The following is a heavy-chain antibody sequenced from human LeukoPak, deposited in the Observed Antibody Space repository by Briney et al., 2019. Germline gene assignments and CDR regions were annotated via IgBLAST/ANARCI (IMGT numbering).Heavy chain of an antibody. J-gene: IGHJ3*02. CDR1: GGSISSSTYY. CDR3: ATPYSGGYHGLDI. CDR2: IYYSGST. V-gene: IGHV4-39*01. Sequence: SETLSLTCTVSGGSISSSTYYWGWIRQPPGKGLEWIGSIYYSGSTYYNPSLKSRVTISIDTSKNQFSLKLNSVTAADTAVYYCATPYSGGYHGLDIWGQGTMVTVSS. D-gene: IGHD1-26*01.